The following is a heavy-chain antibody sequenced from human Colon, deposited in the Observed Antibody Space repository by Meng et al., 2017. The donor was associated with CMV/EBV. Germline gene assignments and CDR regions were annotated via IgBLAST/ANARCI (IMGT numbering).Heavy chain of an antibody. Sequence: GGSLRLSCAACGFTFSGRDMYGVRQVSGKGLEWVALIGSVGDTQSPGSVKGQFTISRENAKNSLYLQMNSLRAEDTAVYYCARQLPSTFDYWGQGTLVTVSS. CDR3: ARQLPSTFDY. CDR2: IGSVGDT. J-gene: IGHJ4*02. CDR1: GFTFSGRD. D-gene: IGHD2-2*01. V-gene: IGHV3-13*03.